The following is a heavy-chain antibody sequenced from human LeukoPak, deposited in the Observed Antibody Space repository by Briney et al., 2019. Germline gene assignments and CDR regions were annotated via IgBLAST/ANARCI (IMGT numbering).Heavy chain of an antibody. CDR2: IRNDGSNK. CDR3: ARGTHNFGSH. CDR1: GFTFSSYG. D-gene: IGHD1-1*01. J-gene: IGHJ4*02. V-gene: IGHV3-30*02. Sequence: GGSLRLSCAASGFTFSSYGLHWVRQAPGKGLEWVAFIRNDGSNKYYADSVKGRFTISRDNSKNTVYLQMNSLRAEDTAVYYCARGTHNFGSHWGQGTLVTVSS.